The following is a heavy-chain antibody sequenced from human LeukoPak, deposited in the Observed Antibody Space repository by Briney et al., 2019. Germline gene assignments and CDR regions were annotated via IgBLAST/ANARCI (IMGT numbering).Heavy chain of an antibody. CDR1: GASMSSYF. CDR3: VRGNGDYLGAPDWYFDL. CDR2: IYYSGDA. V-gene: IGHV4-59*01. D-gene: IGHD4-17*01. Sequence: SETLSLTCTVSGASMSSYFWTWIRQAPGKGLEWIGNIYYSGDAFYNPSLKSRVTMFVDTSKKQFSPRVKSVIAADTAVYYCVRGNGDYLGAPDWYFDLWGRGTLVSVS. J-gene: IGHJ2*01.